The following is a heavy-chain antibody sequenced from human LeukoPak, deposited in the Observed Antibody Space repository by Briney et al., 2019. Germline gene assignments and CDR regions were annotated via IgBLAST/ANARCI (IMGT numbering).Heavy chain of an antibody. J-gene: IGHJ4*02. V-gene: IGHV3-53*01. CDR1: GFTVTSNY. D-gene: IGHD2-21*01. Sequence: GGSLRLSCAASGFTVTSNYMSWVRQAPGEGLEWVSVIYSGARGGSAYYADSVKGRFTISRDDSKNTLYLQMNNMRAEDTAVYYCAKRPSCGGPGCHHIEYWGQGTLVTVSS. CDR2: IYSGARGGSA. CDR3: AKRPSCGGPGCHHIEY.